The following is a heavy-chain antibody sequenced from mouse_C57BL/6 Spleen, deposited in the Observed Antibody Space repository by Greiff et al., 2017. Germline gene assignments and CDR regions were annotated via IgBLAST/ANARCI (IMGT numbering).Heavy chain of an antibody. D-gene: IGHD2-13*01. CDR2: IDPSDSYT. V-gene: IGHV1-69*01. CDR3: ARGEGDYYFDY. Sequence: QVQLQQPGAELVMPGASVKLSCKASGYTFTSYWMHWVKQRPGQGLEWIGEIDPSDSYTNYNQKFKGKSTLTVDKSSSTAYMQLSSLTSEDSAVYYCARGEGDYYFDYWGQGTTPTVSS. CDR1: GYTFTSYW. J-gene: IGHJ2*01.